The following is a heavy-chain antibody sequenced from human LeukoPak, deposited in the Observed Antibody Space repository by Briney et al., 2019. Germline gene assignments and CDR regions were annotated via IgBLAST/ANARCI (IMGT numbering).Heavy chain of an antibody. D-gene: IGHD3-10*01. CDR1: GFTFSSYE. Sequence: GGSLRLSCAASGFTFSSYEMNWVRQAPGKGLEWVSYISSSGSTIYYADSVKGRFTISRDNAKNSLYLQMNSLRAEDTAVYYCARDLITMVRGVIITAGMDVWGKGTTVTISS. CDR3: ARDLITMVRGVIITAGMDV. CDR2: ISSSGSTI. V-gene: IGHV3-48*03. J-gene: IGHJ6*04.